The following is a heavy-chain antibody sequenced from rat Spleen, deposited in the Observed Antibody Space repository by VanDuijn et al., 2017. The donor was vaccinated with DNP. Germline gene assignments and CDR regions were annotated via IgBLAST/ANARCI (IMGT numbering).Heavy chain of an antibody. CDR3: ARGSTSIYWYFDF. CDR2: INSNGGST. V-gene: IGHV5-20*01. CDR1: GFIFGDYY. Sequence: EVQLVESGGGLAHPGRSLKLSCEASGFIFGDYYMAWVLQAPKKGLEWVTSINSNGGSTSYRDSVKGRFTISRDAARGSLYLQMNSLKSEDTATYYCARGSTSIYWYFDFWGPGTMVTVSS. J-gene: IGHJ1*01.